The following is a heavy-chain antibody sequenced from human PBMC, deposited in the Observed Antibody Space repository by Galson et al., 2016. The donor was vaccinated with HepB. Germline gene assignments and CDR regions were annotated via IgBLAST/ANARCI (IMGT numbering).Heavy chain of an antibody. J-gene: IGHJ5*02. Sequence: SETLSLTCVVSGDSISNSQHRWSWVRQPPGKGLEWIGEIYHTGSTDYNPSLKSRVTMSMDKSKNQFALKLSSVIAADTAVYFCARMESVWGGLDPWGQGTLVTVSS. D-gene: IGHD3-16*01. V-gene: IGHV4-4*02. CDR2: IYHTGST. CDR1: GDSISNSQHR. CDR3: ARMESVWGGLDP.